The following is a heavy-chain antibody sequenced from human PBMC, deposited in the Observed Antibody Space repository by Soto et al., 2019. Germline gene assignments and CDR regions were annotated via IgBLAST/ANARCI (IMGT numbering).Heavy chain of an antibody. J-gene: IGHJ4*02. CDR2: ISYDGSNK. D-gene: IGHD6-13*01. CDR3: ARDRIYSSSWHDY. V-gene: IGHV3-30-3*01. Sequence: QVQLVESGGGVVQPGRSLRLSCAASGFTFSSYAMHWVRQAPGKGLEWVAVISYDGSNKYYADSVKGRFTISRDNSKNPLYLQMNSLRAEDTAVDYCARDRIYSSSWHDYWGQGTLVTVSS. CDR1: GFTFSSYA.